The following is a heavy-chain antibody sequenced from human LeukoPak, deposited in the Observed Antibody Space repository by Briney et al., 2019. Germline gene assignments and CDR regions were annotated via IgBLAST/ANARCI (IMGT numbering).Heavy chain of an antibody. CDR3: ARYYYDSSGYYYVGYFDY. Sequence: KPSETLSLTCSVYGGSFRSYHWSWIRQPPGKGLEWIGEINHSGSTNYNPFLKSRVTISVDTSKNQFSLSLSSVTAADTAVYYCARYYYDSSGYYYVGYFDYWGQGTLVTVSS. CDR1: GGSFRSYH. D-gene: IGHD3-22*01. CDR2: INHSGST. J-gene: IGHJ4*02. V-gene: IGHV4-34*01.